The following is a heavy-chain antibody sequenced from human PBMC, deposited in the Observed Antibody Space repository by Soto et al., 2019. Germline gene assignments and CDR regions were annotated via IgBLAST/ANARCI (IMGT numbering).Heavy chain of an antibody. V-gene: IGHV4-4*07. CDR2: IFGNGAT. Sequence: SETLSLTCTVSGGSINNFSWSWLRQPAGKGLEWIGRIFGNGATNYSPSFRSRVTLSMDTSPHQFSLRLMSVTATDTAVYFCARDPGVVITADSWFDPWGQGTMVTVSS. CDR3: ARDPGVVITADSWFDP. J-gene: IGHJ5*02. CDR1: GGSINNFS. D-gene: IGHD3-16*01.